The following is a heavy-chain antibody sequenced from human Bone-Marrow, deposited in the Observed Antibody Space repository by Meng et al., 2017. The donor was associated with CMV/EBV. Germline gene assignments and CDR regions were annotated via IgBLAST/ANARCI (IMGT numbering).Heavy chain of an antibody. CDR2: INQDGSEK. J-gene: IGHJ3*02. CDR1: GFTFSSYW. D-gene: IGHD3-10*01. Sequence: GESLKISCSASGFTFSSYWMSWVRQAPGKGLEWVANINQDGSEKYYVDSVKGRFTISRDNAKNSLYLEMNSLRAEDTALYYCAKDMGSGSYGRGDGFDIWGQGTAVTVSS. CDR3: AKDMGSGSYGRGDGFDI. V-gene: IGHV3-7*03.